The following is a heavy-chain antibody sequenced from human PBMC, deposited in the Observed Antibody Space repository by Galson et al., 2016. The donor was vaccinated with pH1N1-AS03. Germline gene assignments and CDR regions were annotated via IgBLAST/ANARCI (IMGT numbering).Heavy chain of an antibody. V-gene: IGHV3-48*01. D-gene: IGHD4-17*01. CDR1: GFTFNNYW. J-gene: IGHJ6*02. CDR2: ISSSSSTI. Sequence: SLRLSCAASGFTFNNYWMNWVRQAPGKGLEWVSYISSSSSTIYYVDSVKGRFTISRDNAKSSLYLQMHSLRAEDTAVYYCARTHHGDYAYYGMDVWGQGTTVTVSS. CDR3: ARTHHGDYAYYGMDV.